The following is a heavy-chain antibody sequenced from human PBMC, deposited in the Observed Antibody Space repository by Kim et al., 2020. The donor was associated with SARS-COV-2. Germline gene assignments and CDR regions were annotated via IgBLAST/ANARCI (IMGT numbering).Heavy chain of an antibody. CDR3: VPRAGY. J-gene: IGHJ4*02. Sequence: YYSGSTYYNPSLKSRVTISVDTSKNQFSLKLSSVTAADTAVYYCVPRAGYWGQGTLVTVSS. V-gene: IGHV4-39*01. CDR2: YYSGST.